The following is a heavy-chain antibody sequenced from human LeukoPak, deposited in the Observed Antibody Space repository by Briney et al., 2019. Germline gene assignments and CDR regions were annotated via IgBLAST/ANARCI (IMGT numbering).Heavy chain of an antibody. Sequence: SETLSLTCTVSGDSINSGTSYWSWIRQPAGKGLDWIGRIYTTGNTNYNPSLWRRVTISVDTSKNQFSLRLNSVTAADTAVYFCARDRSYYSDSGTAYWGQGILVTVSS. D-gene: IGHD3-22*01. CDR2: IYTTGNT. CDR1: GDSINSGTSY. V-gene: IGHV4-61*02. CDR3: ARDRSYYSDSGTAY. J-gene: IGHJ4*02.